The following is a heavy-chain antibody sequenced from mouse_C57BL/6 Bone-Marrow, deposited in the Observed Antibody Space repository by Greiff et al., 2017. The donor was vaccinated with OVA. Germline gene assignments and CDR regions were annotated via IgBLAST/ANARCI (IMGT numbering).Heavy chain of an antibody. V-gene: IGHV3-6*01. D-gene: IGHD1-1*01. Sequence: EVQLQQSGPGLVKPSQSLSLTCSVTGYSITSGYYWNWIRQFPGNKLEWMGYISYDGSNNYNPSLKNRISITRDTSKNQFFLKLNSVTTEDTATYYCARDPFYGSSSYWYFDVWGTGTTVTVSS. CDR1: GYSITSGYY. J-gene: IGHJ1*03. CDR2: ISYDGSN. CDR3: ARDPFYGSSSYWYFDV.